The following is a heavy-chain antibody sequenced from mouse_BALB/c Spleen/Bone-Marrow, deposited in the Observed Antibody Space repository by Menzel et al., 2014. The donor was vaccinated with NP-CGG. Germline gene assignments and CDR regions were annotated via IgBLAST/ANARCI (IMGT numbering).Heavy chain of an antibody. Sequence: LVESAAELVKPGASVKISCKASGYTFTDQSIHWVKRKPEQGLEWIGYISPGNGDIKYNEKFKGKATLTADKSSSTAYMQLNSLTSEDSAVYFCKRSRYGYWYFDVWGAGTTVTVSS. D-gene: IGHD2-10*02. CDR2: ISPGNGDI. CDR3: KRSRYGYWYFDV. V-gene: IGHV1S53*02. J-gene: IGHJ1*01. CDR1: GYTFTDQS.